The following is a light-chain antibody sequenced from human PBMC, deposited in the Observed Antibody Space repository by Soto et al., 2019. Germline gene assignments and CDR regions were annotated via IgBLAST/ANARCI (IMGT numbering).Light chain of an antibody. Sequence: QSALTQPPSASGSPGQSVTISCTGTSSDVGGYNYVSWYQHHPGKAPKLIIYEVDEQPSGVPDRFSGSKSGNTASLTVSGLQAEDEADYYCSSYVGSNNFPYVFGTGTKLTVL. V-gene: IGLV2-8*01. CDR1: SSDVGGYNY. J-gene: IGLJ1*01. CDR3: SSYVGSNNFPYV. CDR2: EVD.